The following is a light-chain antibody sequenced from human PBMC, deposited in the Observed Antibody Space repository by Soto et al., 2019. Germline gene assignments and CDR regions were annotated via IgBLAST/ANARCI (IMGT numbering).Light chain of an antibody. Sequence: EVVMTQSPATLSVSPGERATLSCRASESVSSNLAWYQQRPGQAPRLVIYGASTRATGIPARFSGGGSGTEFTLTISSLQSEDFAVYYCQQRSNWPPTWTFGQGTKVDIK. CDR1: ESVSSN. J-gene: IGKJ1*01. V-gene: IGKV3-15*01. CDR2: GAS. CDR3: QQRSNWPPTWT.